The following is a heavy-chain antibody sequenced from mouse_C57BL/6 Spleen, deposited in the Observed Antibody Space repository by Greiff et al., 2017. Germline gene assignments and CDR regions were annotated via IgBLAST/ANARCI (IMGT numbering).Heavy chain of an antibody. CDR2: IYPGDGDT. CDR3: AREGDCSSNYFDY. V-gene: IGHV1-80*01. J-gene: IGHJ2*01. CDR1: GYAFSSYW. Sequence: QVQLQQSGAELVKPGASVKISCKASGYAFSSYWMNWVKQRPGQGLEWIGQIYPGDGDTNYNGKFKGKATLTADKSSSTAYMQLSSLTSEDSAVYFCAREGDCSSNYFDYWGQGTTLTVSS. D-gene: IGHD1-1*01.